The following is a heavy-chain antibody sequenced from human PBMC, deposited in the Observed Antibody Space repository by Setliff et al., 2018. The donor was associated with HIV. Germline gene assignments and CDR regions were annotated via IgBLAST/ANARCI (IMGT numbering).Heavy chain of an antibody. CDR1: GYSFARYG. D-gene: IGHD6-19*01. J-gene: IGHJ3*02. CDR3: ARVPYRSAWFSGGHDAFDI. Sequence: VASVKVSCKASGYSFARYGLSWVRQAPGQGLEGMGWISGFNGNTKYAQSFQDRVAMTTETATSTAYMEMRSLRSDDTAVYFCARVPYRSAWFSGGHDAFDIWGQGTMVTVSS. V-gene: IGHV1-18*01. CDR2: ISGFNGNT.